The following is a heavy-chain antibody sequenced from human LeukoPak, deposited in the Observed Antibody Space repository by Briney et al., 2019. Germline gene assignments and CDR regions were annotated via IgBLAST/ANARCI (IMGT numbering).Heavy chain of an antibody. J-gene: IGHJ4*02. CDR1: GYTFTSYG. D-gene: IGHD1-26*01. V-gene: IGHV1-18*01. CDR2: ISAYNGNT. CDR3: ARATIVGAMGGAYFDY. Sequence: ASVKVSCKAPGYTFTSYGISWVRQAPGQGLEWMGWISAYNGNTNYAQKLQGRVTMTTDTSTSTAYMELRSLRSDDTAVYYCARATIVGAMGGAYFDYWGQGTLVTVSS.